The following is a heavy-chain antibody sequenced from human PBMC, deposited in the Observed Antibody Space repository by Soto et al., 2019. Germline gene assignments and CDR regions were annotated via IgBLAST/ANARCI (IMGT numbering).Heavy chain of an antibody. CDR3: AKDIKGRRFYDYIWGSYRYPFDY. V-gene: IGHV3-9*01. Sequence: GGSLSLSCAASGFTFDDYAMHWVRQAPGKGLEWVSGISWNSGSIGYADSVKGRFTISRDNAKNSLYLQMNSLRAEDTALYYCAKDIKGRRFYDYIWGSYRYPFDYWGQGTLVTVSS. J-gene: IGHJ4*02. CDR1: GFTFDDYA. D-gene: IGHD3-16*02. CDR2: ISWNSGSI.